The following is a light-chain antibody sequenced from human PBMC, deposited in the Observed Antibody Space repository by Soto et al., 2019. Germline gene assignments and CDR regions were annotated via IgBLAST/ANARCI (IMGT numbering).Light chain of an antibody. J-gene: IGKJ4*01. CDR1: QSVSSSY. CDR2: GAS. Sequence: EIVLTQSPGTLSLSPGERATLSCRASQSVSSSYLAWYQQKPGQAPRLLIYGASSRATGIPDRFSGSGSGTDFTLTISRLEPEDCAVYDCQQYGSSRLTFGGGTKVEIK. V-gene: IGKV3-20*01. CDR3: QQYGSSRLT.